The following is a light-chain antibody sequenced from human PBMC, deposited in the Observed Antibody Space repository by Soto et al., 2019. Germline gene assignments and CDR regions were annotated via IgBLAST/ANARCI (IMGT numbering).Light chain of an antibody. V-gene: IGKV3-15*01. CDR3: LQYDDWHRT. CDR1: QSVSNN. J-gene: IGKJ1*01. Sequence: EIVMTQSPAILSVSPGGRATLSCRAGQSVSNNLAWYQQKPGQTPRLVIYGASNRATGVPARFSGSGSGTDFTLTISSLQSEDFAVYYCLQYDDWHRTFGQGTKVDIK. CDR2: GAS.